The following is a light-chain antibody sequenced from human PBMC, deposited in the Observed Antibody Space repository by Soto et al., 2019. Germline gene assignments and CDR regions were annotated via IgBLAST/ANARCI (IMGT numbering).Light chain of an antibody. J-gene: IGLJ3*02. CDR3: SSYTTSSTQV. CDR1: SSDVGYFNY. V-gene: IGLV2-14*01. Sequence: QSVLTQPASVSGSPGQSITISCTGTSSDVGYFNYVSWYQHHPGKAPKLIIYEVSNRPSGVSNRFSASKSGNTASLTISGLQAEDEADYYCSSYTTSSTQVFGGGTKVTVL. CDR2: EVS.